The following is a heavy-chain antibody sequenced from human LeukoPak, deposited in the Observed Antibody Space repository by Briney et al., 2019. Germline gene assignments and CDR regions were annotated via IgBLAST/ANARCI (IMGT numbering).Heavy chain of an antibody. CDR3: AREVDYDFWSGYLYYYYMDV. CDR2: ISAYNGNT. V-gene: IGHV1-18*01. CDR1: GGTFSSYA. J-gene: IGHJ6*03. Sequence: ASVKVSCKASGGTFSSYAISWVRQAPGQGLEWMGWISAYNGNTNYAQKLQGRVTMTTDTSTSTAYMELRSLRSDDTAVYYCAREVDYDFWSGYLYYYYMDVWGKGTTVTVSS. D-gene: IGHD3-3*01.